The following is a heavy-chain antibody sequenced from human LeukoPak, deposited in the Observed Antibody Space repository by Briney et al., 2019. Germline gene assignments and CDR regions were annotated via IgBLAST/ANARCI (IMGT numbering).Heavy chain of an antibody. J-gene: IGHJ4*02. Sequence: GGSLRLSCAASGFIFRSYWMVWVRQAPGKGLEWVASIDEHGFKTYYAASVTGRFTISKDTAKNSLDLQMNSLRAEDTAVYYCARDGITCTRDYWGQGALVAVSS. CDR3: ARDGITCTRDY. D-gene: IGHD1-7*01. CDR1: GFIFRSYW. V-gene: IGHV3-7*01. CDR2: IDEHGFKT.